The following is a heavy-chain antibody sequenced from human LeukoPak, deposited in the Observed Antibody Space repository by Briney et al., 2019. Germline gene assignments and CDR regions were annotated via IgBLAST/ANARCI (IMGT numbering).Heavy chain of an antibody. CDR2: IKSKTDGGTT. Sequence: GGSLRLSCAASGFTFSNAWMSWVRQAPGKGLEWVGRIKSKTDGGTTDYAAPVKGRFTISRDDSKNTLYLQMNSLKTEDTAVYYCTTVVPGVAAPRSYYYYMDVWGKGTTVTVSS. CDR1: GFTFSNAW. CDR3: TTVVPGVAAPRSYYYYMDV. D-gene: IGHD2-15*01. V-gene: IGHV3-15*01. J-gene: IGHJ6*03.